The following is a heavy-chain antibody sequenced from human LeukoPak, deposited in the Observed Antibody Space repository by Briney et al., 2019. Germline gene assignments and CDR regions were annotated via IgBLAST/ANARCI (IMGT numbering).Heavy chain of an antibody. CDR1: GYTFTSHG. Sequence: GASVKVSCKASGYTFTSHGISWVRQAPGQGLEWMGWISTYNGNTNYAQKLQGRVSITTDTSTSTAYMDLRSLRSDDTAVYYCARDLGLVGAVAAHFDYWGQGTLVTVSS. J-gene: IGHJ4*02. V-gene: IGHV1-18*01. D-gene: IGHD6-19*01. CDR3: ARDLGLVGAVAAHFDY. CDR2: ISTYNGNT.